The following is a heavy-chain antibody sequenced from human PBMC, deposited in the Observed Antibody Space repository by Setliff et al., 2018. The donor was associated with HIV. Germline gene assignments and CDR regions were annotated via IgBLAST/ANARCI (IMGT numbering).Heavy chain of an antibody. CDR3: AKNLYRSPWSPLDY. CDR2: ISGNAANT. CDR1: ALTFSNAW. V-gene: IGHV3-23*01. D-gene: IGHD6-19*01. J-gene: IGHJ4*02. Sequence: PGGSLRLSCAASALTFSNAWMSWVRQAPGKGLEWVSGISGNAANTYYGDSVKGRFTISRDNSKNTLYLQMNSLRADDTAVYYCAKNLYRSPWSPLDYWGQGTLVTVSS.